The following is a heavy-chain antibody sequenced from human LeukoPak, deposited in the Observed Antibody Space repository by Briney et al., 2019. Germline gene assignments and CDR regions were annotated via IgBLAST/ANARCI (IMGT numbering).Heavy chain of an antibody. V-gene: IGHV3-23*01. CDR1: GFTFSSYA. CDR3: AKGEQLVPYYYYYMDV. J-gene: IGHJ6*03. D-gene: IGHD6-6*01. CDR2: ISGSGGST. Sequence: PGGSLRLSCAASGFTFSSYAMSWVRQAPGKGLEWVSAISGSGGSTYYADSVKGRFTISRDNSKNTLHLQMNSLRAEDTAVYYCAKGEQLVPYYYYYMDVWGKGTTVTVSS.